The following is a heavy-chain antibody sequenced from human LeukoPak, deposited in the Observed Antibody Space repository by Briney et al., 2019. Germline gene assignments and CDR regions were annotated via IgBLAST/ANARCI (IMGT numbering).Heavy chain of an antibody. D-gene: IGHD5-12*01. CDR1: GGTFSSYA. CDR2: IIPIFGTA. J-gene: IGHJ3*01. CDR3: ARSRGYSGYAYDAFDL. V-gene: IGHV1-69*01. Sequence: GSSVKVSCKASGGTFSSYAISWVRQAPGQGLEWMGGIIPIFGTANYAQKFQGRVTITADESTSTAYMELSSLRSEDTAVYYCARSRGYSGYAYDAFDLWGQGTMVTVSS.